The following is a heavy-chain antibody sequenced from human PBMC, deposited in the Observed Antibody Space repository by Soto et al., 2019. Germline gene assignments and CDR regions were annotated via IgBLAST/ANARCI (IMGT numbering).Heavy chain of an antibody. CDR2: IYYSGST. J-gene: IGHJ5*02. CDR3: ARHTRPGYCSGGSCSGRYNWFDP. CDR1: GDSISSSSYY. V-gene: IGHV4-39*01. D-gene: IGHD2-15*01. Sequence: SETLSLTCTVSGDSISSSSYYWGWIRQPPGKGLEWIGSIYYSGSTYYNPSLKSRVTISVDTSKNQFSLKLSSVTAADTAVYYCARHTRPGYCSGGSCSGRYNWFDPWGQGTLVTVPQ.